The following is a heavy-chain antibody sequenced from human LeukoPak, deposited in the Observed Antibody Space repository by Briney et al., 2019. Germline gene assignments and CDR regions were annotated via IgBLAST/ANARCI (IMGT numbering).Heavy chain of an antibody. CDR3: VRGGEIGFDY. CDR1: GYTFSTSD. V-gene: IGHV3-13*01. D-gene: IGHD3-16*01. J-gene: IGHJ4*02. CDR2: IASVGDPYYT. Sequence: HPGGSLRLSCAASGYTFSTSDFHWVRHATGRGLEWVSSIASVGDPYYTYYAGSVKGRFTISRENAKNSLYLQMNSLRAGDTALYYCVRGGEIGFDYWGQGTLVTVSS.